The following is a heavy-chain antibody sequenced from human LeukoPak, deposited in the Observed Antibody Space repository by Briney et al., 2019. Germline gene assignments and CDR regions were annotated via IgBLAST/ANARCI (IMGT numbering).Heavy chain of an antibody. CDR2: ISSSGSTI. D-gene: IGHD6-13*01. V-gene: IGHV3-48*03. CDR1: GFTFSSYE. CDR3: ARVFNPISAAGHGAFDI. Sequence: AGGSLRLSCAASGFTFSSYEMNWVRQAPGKGLEWVSYISSSGSTIYYADSVKGRFTISRDNAKNSLYLQMNSLRAEDTAVYYCARVFNPISAAGHGAFDIWGQGTMVTVSS. J-gene: IGHJ3*02.